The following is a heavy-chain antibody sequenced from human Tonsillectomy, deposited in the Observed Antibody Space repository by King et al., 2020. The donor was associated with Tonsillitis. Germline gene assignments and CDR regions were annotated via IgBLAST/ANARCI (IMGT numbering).Heavy chain of an antibody. CDR1: GVTVSTTY. D-gene: IGHD3-10*01. Sequence: VQLVESGGGLVQPGGSLRLACAASGVTVSTTYISWVRQAPGKGLELISVIYGDARTDSAEYVRARFSVYRDNSDNMVYLQMNSLRVEDTAMYYCARGGWSSLDYWGQGTPVTVSS. CDR3: ARGGWSSLDY. J-gene: IGHJ4*02. V-gene: IGHV3-66*01. CDR2: IYGDART.